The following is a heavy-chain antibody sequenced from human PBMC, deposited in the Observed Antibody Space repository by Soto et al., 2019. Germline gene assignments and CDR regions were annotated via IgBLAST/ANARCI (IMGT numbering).Heavy chain of an antibody. Sequence: VSLQISSNGSGYSFSSYWSGWVRQMPGKGLEWMGIIYPGDSDTRYSPSFQGQVTISADKSISTAYLQWSSLKASDTAMYYCARHGVEGGSSTSCFSYWGQGTLVTVSS. CDR3: ARHGVEGGSSTSCFSY. CDR2: IYPGDSDT. D-gene: IGHD2-2*01. CDR1: GYSFSSYW. V-gene: IGHV5-51*01. J-gene: IGHJ4*02.